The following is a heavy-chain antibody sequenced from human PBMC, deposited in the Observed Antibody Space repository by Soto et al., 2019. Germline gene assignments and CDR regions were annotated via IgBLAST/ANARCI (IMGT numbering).Heavy chain of an antibody. D-gene: IGHD3-10*01. Sequence: SETLSLTCTVSGGSISSANYYWVWIRQPPGKGLEWIATIYYTGSTYYNPSLKSRVTISVDTSKNHFSLKLTSVTAADTAVYYCARLWFADLFYFHYRGPGTLVTVSS. V-gene: IGHV4-39*02. CDR3: ARLWFADLFYFHY. J-gene: IGHJ4*02. CDR1: GGSISSANYY. CDR2: IYYTGST.